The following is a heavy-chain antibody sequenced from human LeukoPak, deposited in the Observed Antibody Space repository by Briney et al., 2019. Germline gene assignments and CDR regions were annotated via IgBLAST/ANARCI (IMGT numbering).Heavy chain of an antibody. D-gene: IGHD4-17*01. CDR1: GGTFSSYA. CDR3: ASGMTTVTTRQFDY. Sequence: SVKVSCTASGGTFSSYAISWVRQAPGQGLEWMGGIIPIFGTANYAQKFQGRVTIAADKSTSTAYMELGSLRSEDTAVYYCASGMTTVTTRQFDYWGQGTLVTVSS. J-gene: IGHJ4*02. V-gene: IGHV1-69*06. CDR2: IIPIFGTA.